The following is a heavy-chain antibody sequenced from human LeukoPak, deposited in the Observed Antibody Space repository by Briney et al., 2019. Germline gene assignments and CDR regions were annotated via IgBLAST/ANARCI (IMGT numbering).Heavy chain of an antibody. J-gene: IGHJ6*02. D-gene: IGHD3-16*01. CDR2: INHSGST. Sequence: SETLSLTCTVSGGSISSYYWSWIRQPPGKGLEWIGEINHSGSTNYNPSLKSRVTISVDTSKNQFSLKLSSVTAADTAVYYCARGFLARGYYYYGMDVWGQGTTVTVSS. CDR1: GGSISSYY. CDR3: ARGFLARGYYYYGMDV. V-gene: IGHV4-34*01.